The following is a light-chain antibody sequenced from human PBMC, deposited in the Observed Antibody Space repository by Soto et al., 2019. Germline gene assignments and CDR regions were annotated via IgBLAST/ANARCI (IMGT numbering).Light chain of an antibody. CDR3: QQYGSLPYT. Sequence: EIVLTQAPGTLSLSPGERATLSCRASQSVSSSSLAWYQQKPGQAPRLLIYGASSMATGIPDRFSGSGSGTDFTLTISRLEPEDFAVYYCQQYGSLPYTVGQGTKLEIK. V-gene: IGKV3-20*01. CDR1: QSVSSSS. CDR2: GAS. J-gene: IGKJ2*01.